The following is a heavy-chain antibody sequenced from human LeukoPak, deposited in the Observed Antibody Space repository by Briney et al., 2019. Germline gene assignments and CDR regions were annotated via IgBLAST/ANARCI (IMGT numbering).Heavy chain of an antibody. V-gene: IGHV3-74*01. J-gene: IGHJ2*01. CDR3: ARVMYYYDSSGYYHYWYFDL. D-gene: IGHD3-22*01. CDR1: GFTFSDYR. Sequence: GGSLRLSCEASGFTFSDYRMHWVRQAPGKGLVWVSHTNRDGSSTSYAASVKGRFTISRDNAKNTLYLQMNSLRAEDTAVYYCARVMYYYDSSGYYHYWYFDLWGRGTLVTVSS. CDR2: TNRDGSST.